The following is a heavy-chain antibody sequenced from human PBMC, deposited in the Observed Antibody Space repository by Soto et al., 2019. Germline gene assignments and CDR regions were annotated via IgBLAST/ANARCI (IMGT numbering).Heavy chain of an antibody. Sequence: SGPTLVNPTQTLTLTCSFSGSSLTSTGVGVGWFRQPPGKALEWLGLTYWNDDDRYRSSLRSRLTITKDTSKNQVVLTMTNMDPEDTATYYCAHRPGGSGWRYYFDYWGQGTLVTVSS. CDR2: TYWNDDD. J-gene: IGHJ4*02. D-gene: IGHD6-19*01. CDR3: AHRPGGSGWRYYFDY. V-gene: IGHV2-5*01. CDR1: GSSLTSTGVG.